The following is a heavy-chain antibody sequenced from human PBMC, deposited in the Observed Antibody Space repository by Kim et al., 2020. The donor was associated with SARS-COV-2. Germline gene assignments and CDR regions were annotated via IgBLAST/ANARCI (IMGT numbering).Heavy chain of an antibody. CDR1: GGSISSSSYY. CDR2: IYYSGST. D-gene: IGHD3-16*02. J-gene: IGHJ4*02. Sequence: SETLSLTCTVSGGSISSSSYYWGWIRQPPGKGLEWIGSIYYSGSTYYNPSLKSRVTISVDTSKNQFSLKLSSVTAADTAVYYCARLVRHLDYWGQGTLVTVSS. CDR3: ARLVRHLDY. V-gene: IGHV4-39*01.